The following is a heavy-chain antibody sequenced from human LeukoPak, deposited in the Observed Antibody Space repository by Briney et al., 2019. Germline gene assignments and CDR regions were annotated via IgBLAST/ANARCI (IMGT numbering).Heavy chain of an antibody. CDR3: ARELDSGSYYDYYMDV. D-gene: IGHD1-26*01. V-gene: IGHV1-18*01. Sequence: GASVKVSCKASGYTFTSYGISWVRQAPGQGLDWMGWFSAYNGNTNYAQKLQGRVTMTTDTSTSTAYMELRSLRSDDTAVYYCARELDSGSYYDYYMDVWGKGTTVTVSS. CDR2: FSAYNGNT. CDR1: GYTFTSYG. J-gene: IGHJ6*03.